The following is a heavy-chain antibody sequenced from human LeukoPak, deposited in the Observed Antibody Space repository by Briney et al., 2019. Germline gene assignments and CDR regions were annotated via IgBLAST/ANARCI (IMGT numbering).Heavy chain of an antibody. D-gene: IGHD3-22*01. V-gene: IGHV3-7*01. CDR1: GFIFSSYW. CDR3: ARGRRREWWLWDFNSYFDY. J-gene: IGHJ4*02. Sequence: PGGSLRLSCAASGFIFSSYWMSWVRQAPGKGLGWVANIKQDGSEKYYVDSVKGRFTISRDNAKNSLYLQMNSLRAEDTAVYYCARGRRREWWLWDFNSYFDYWGQGTLVTVSS. CDR2: IKQDGSEK.